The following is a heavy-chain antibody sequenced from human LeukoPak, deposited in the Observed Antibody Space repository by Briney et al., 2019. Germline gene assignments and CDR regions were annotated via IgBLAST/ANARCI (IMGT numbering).Heavy chain of an antibody. V-gene: IGHV3-23*01. CDR3: ARRTSGAKDV. D-gene: IGHD3-16*01. J-gene: IGHJ6*04. Sequence: GGSLRLSCAASGFTFSSSVMSWVRQAPGEGLEWVPAISSSGGNTDNADSLKGRFTISRDNSKDTLYLQMNSLRVEDTAVYYCARRTSGAKDVWGKGTTVTVSP. CDR1: GFTFSSSV. CDR2: ISSSGGNT.